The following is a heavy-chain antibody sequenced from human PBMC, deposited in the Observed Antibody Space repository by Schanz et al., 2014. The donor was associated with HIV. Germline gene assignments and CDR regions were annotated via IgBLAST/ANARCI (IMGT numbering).Heavy chain of an antibody. J-gene: IGHJ6*02. CDR1: GGTIRNLG. D-gene: IGHD6-19*01. V-gene: IGHV1-69*01. Sequence: QVHLVQSGAEVKKSGSSVKVSCKASGGTIRNLGITWVRQAPGQGLEWMGVINIMLGKTNYAQKFQGRVSMTADQSTSTAYMEVSSLRSDDTAVYYCASGRRSGIGWRMDVWGQGTTVSVSS. CDR2: INIMLGKT. CDR3: ASGRRSGIGWRMDV.